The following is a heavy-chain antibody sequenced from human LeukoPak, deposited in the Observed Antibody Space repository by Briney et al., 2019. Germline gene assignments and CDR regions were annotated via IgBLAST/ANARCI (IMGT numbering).Heavy chain of an antibody. V-gene: IGHV4-59*01. D-gene: IGHD2-15*01. CDR1: GGSISSYY. CDR3: ASLGFCSDSNCYSGTFDY. J-gene: IGHJ4*02. CDR2: IYYNGST. Sequence: PSETLSLTCTVSGGSISSYYWSWIRQPPGKGLEWIGYIYYNGSTNYTPSLKSRVTLSLDTSKNQFSLKLSSVTAADTAVYYCASLGFCSDSNCYSGTFDYWGQGTLVTVSS.